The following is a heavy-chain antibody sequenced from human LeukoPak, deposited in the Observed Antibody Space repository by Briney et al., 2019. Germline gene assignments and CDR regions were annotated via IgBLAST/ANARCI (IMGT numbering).Heavy chain of an antibody. CDR2: ISHDGGSK. J-gene: IGHJ4*02. CDR3: VRDDENGYNSLDY. Sequence: PGRSLRLSCAASGFTFSSYSMHWVRQAPGKGLDCVAVISHDGGSKYYADSVRGRFTISRDNSKNTLYLQMNSLRADDTAVFYCVRDDENGYNSLDYWGQGTLVTVSS. D-gene: IGHD5-24*01. CDR1: GFTFSSYS. V-gene: IGHV3-30-3*01.